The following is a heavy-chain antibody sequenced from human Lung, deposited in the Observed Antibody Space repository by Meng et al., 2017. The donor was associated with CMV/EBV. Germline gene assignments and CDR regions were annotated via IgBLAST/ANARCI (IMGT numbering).Heavy chain of an antibody. CDR1: GFPFERYG. V-gene: IGHV3-21*01. J-gene: IGHJ4*02. Sequence: GGSLRLSCAASGFPFERYGINWVRQAPGQGLEWVSSISSSSSHIHYADSVKGRLTISRDYATNSVFLQMNTLRVDDTALYYCAKDQGLVFGEVIPYFDYWGQGXPVTVSS. CDR3: AKDQGLVFGEVIPYFDY. D-gene: IGHD3-3*01. CDR2: ISSSSSHI.